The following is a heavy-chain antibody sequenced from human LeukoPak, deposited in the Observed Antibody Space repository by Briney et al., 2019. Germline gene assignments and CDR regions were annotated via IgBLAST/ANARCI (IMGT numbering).Heavy chain of an antibody. CDR3: ARFPGHYCSSTSCYGSWFDP. D-gene: IGHD2-2*01. CDR1: GGTFSSYA. V-gene: IGHV1-69*13. J-gene: IGHJ5*02. CDR2: IIPIFGTA. Sequence: SVKVSCKASGGTFSSYAISWVRQAPGQGLEWMGGIIPIFGTANYAQKFQGRVTITADESTSTAYMELSSLRSEDTAVYYCARFPGHYCSSTSCYGSWFDPWGQGTLVTVSS.